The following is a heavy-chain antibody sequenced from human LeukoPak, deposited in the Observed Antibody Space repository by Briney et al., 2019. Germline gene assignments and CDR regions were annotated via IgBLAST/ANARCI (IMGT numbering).Heavy chain of an antibody. V-gene: IGHV1-46*01. J-gene: IGHJ4*02. CDR2: INPSGG. CDR1: GYTFTSYY. D-gene: IGHD1-26*01. CDR3: ARGMRGSHTYFDY. Sequence: ASVKVSCKASGYTFTSYYMHWVRQAPGQGLEWMGIINPSGGSRVTMTRDMSTSTVYMELSSLRSEDTAVYYCARGMRGSHTYFDYWGQGALVTVSS.